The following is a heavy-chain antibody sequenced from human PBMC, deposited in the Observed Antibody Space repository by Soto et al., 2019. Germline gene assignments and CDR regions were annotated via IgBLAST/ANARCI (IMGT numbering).Heavy chain of an antibody. Sequence: GGSLRLSCAASGFTFSSYAMHWVRQAPGKGLEWVAVISYDGSNKYYADSVKGRFTISRDNSKNTLYLQMNSLRAEDTAVYYCARDRFSSGRPSHFDYWGQGTLVTVSS. J-gene: IGHJ4*02. V-gene: IGHV3-30-3*01. CDR3: ARDRFSSGRPSHFDY. CDR2: ISYDGSNK. D-gene: IGHD3-10*01. CDR1: GFTFSSYA.